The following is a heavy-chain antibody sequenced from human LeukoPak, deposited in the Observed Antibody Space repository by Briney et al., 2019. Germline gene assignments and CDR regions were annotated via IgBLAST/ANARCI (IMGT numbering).Heavy chain of an antibody. D-gene: IGHD3-3*01. CDR3: ARDGADFWSGYFWFDP. CDR1: GGSISSSSYY. CDR2: IYYSGST. Sequence: TSETLSLTCTVSGGSISSSSYYWGWIRQPPGKGLEWIGSIYYSGSTYYNPSLKSRVTISVDTSKNQFSLKLSSVTAADTAVYYCARDGADFWSGYFWFDPWGQGTLVTVSS. J-gene: IGHJ5*02. V-gene: IGHV4-39*07.